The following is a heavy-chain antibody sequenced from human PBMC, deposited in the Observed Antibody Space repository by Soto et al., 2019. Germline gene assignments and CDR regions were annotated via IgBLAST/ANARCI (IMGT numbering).Heavy chain of an antibody. CDR3: ARGAVGWLFDY. D-gene: IGHD6-19*01. J-gene: IGHJ4*02. V-gene: IGHV4-59*01. CDR1: GDSISGYY. Sequence: SETLSLTCTVSGDSISGYYWIWIRQPPGKGLEWIGFIYYSGTTNYNPSLKSRVTMSIDTSKNQFSLKLTSLTAADTAVYYCARGAVGWLFDYWGQGTLVTVSS. CDR2: IYYSGTT.